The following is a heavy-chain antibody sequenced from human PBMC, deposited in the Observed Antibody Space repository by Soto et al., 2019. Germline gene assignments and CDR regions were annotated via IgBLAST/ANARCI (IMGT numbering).Heavy chain of an antibody. CDR1: GYTFTSYA. J-gene: IGHJ4*02. Sequence: SVKVSCKASGYTFTSYAVHWVRQAPGQRLEWMGWIIPILGIANYAQKFQGRVTITADKSTSTAYMELSSLRSEDTAVYYCARGPYLYSSGWYSYWGQGTLVTVSS. D-gene: IGHD6-19*01. CDR3: ARGPYLYSSGWYSY. V-gene: IGHV1-69*10. CDR2: IIPILGIA.